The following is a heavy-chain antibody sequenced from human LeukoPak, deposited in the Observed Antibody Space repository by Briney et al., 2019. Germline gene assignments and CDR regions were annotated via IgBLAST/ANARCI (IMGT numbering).Heavy chain of an antibody. D-gene: IGHD4-11*01. V-gene: IGHV4-59*01. CDR3: AREIRIYRPSQTPQRYFDY. CDR2: IYYSGST. J-gene: IGHJ4*02. Sequence: SETLSLTCTVSGGSISSYYWSWIRQPPGKGLEWIGYIYYSGSTNYNPSLKSRVTISVDTSKNQFSLKLSSVTAADTAVYYCAREIRIYRPSQTPQRYFDYWGQGTLVTVSS. CDR1: GGSISSYY.